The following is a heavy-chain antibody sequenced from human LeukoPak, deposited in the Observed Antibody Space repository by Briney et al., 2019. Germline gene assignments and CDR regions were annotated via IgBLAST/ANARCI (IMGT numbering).Heavy chain of an antibody. J-gene: IGHJ6*03. CDR1: GGSLSGYY. CDR3: SREMGSSSWSYYYYYRDV. Sequence: PSESLSLTCTVSGGSLSGYYWSWIRQPPGKGLEWIGYIYYSGSNNYNPSLKSRVTMSVDTSKNQFTLKLSSVTAADTAVYYWSREMGSSSWSYYYYYRDVWGKGTTVTVSS. D-gene: IGHD6-13*01. V-gene: IGHV4-59*12. CDR2: IYYSGSN.